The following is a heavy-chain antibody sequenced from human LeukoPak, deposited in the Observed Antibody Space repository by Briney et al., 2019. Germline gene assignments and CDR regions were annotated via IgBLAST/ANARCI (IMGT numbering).Heavy chain of an antibody. Sequence: GGSLRLSCAASGFTFDDYAMPWVRQAPGKGLGWASGISWNSGSIGYADSVKGRFTISRDNAKNSLYLQMNSLRAEDTALYYCASYYYDSSGYYYFDYWGQGTLVTVSS. J-gene: IGHJ4*02. CDR3: ASYYYDSSGYYYFDY. D-gene: IGHD3-22*01. CDR1: GFTFDDYA. V-gene: IGHV3-9*01. CDR2: ISWNSGSI.